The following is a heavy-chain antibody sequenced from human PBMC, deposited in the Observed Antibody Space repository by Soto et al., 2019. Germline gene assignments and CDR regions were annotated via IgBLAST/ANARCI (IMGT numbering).Heavy chain of an antibody. J-gene: IGHJ4*02. V-gene: IGHV3-23*04. CDR1: GFTFTNHA. Sequence: EVQLVESGGVLVQPGGSLRVSCAASGFTFTNHAMSWVRQAPGKGLEWVSAISGSGGGTYYADSVKGRFTISRDNSDNTMYLQINSPRAEATAVYLCARGGGRVGELTLDFDHWGQGTLVTVSS. CDR2: ISGSGGGT. D-gene: IGHD3-10*01. CDR3: ARGGGRVGELTLDFDH.